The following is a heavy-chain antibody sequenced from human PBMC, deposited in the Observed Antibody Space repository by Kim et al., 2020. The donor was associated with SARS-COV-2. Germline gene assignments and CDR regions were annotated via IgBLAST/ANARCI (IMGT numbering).Heavy chain of an antibody. CDR2: K. D-gene: IGHD6-13*01. Sequence: KDYSTSLKTRLTISKDTSKNQVVLTMTNMDPVDTATYYCARMPASIVAADYWGQGTLVTVSS. V-gene: IGHV2-70*01. J-gene: IGHJ4*02. CDR3: ARMPASIVAADY.